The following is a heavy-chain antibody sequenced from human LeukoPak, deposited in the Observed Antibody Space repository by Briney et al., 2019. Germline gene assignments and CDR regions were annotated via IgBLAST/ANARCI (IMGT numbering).Heavy chain of an antibody. Sequence: PSETLSLTCTVSGGSISSYYWSWIRQPPGKGLEWIGYIYYSGSTNYNPSLKSRVTISVDTSKNQFSLKLSSVTAADTAVYYCARQSITMVRGVMGNFDYWGQGTLVTVSS. CDR1: GGSISSYY. CDR3: ARQSITMVRGVMGNFDY. CDR2: IYYSGST. V-gene: IGHV4-59*08. D-gene: IGHD3-10*01. J-gene: IGHJ4*02.